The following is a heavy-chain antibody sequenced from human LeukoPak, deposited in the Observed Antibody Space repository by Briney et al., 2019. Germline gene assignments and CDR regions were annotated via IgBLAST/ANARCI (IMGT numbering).Heavy chain of an antibody. D-gene: IGHD6-19*01. CDR3: ARDSSSGWYEDY. CDR2: IWYDGSNK. Sequence: GGSLRLSCAASGFTFSSYGMHWVRQAPGKGLEWVAVIWYDGSNKYYADSVKGRFTISRDNAKNTLYLQINSLRAEDTAVYYCARDSSSGWYEDYWGQGTLVTVSS. J-gene: IGHJ4*02. CDR1: GFTFSSYG. V-gene: IGHV3-33*01.